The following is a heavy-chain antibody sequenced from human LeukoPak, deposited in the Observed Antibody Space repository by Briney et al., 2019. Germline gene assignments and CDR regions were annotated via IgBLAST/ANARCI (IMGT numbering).Heavy chain of an antibody. Sequence: SETLSLACTVSGGSTSSYYWSWIRQPPGKGLEWIGYIYYSGSTNYNPSLKSRVTISVDTSKNQFSLKLSSVTAADTAVYYCARLPSFEDYWGQGTLVTVSS. J-gene: IGHJ4*02. CDR2: IYYSGST. CDR1: GGSTSSYY. CDR3: ARLPSFEDY. V-gene: IGHV4-59*08. D-gene: IGHD3-16*02.